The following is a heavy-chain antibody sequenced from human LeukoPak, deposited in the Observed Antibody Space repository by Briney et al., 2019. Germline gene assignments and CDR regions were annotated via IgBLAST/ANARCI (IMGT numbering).Heavy chain of an antibody. J-gene: IGHJ4*02. CDR3: ARAPGSGWELQVYYFDY. Sequence: SETLSLTCTVSGGSVSSSSYHWGWIRQPPGKGLEWIGSIYYSGTTYYNPSLKSRVTISVDTSKNQFSLKLSSVTAADMAVYYCARAPGSGWELQVYYFDYWGQGTLVTVSS. D-gene: IGHD6-19*01. CDR1: GGSVSSSSYH. V-gene: IGHV4-39*01. CDR2: IYYSGTT.